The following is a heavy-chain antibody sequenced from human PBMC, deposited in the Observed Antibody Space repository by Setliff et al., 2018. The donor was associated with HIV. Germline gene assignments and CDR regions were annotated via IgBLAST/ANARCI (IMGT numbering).Heavy chain of an antibody. CDR3: AREDVTMIGGEGFDY. CDR1: AGSISSSNYY. J-gene: IGHJ4*02. CDR2: IYYSYSSGST. D-gene: IGHD3-22*01. V-gene: IGHV4-39*07. Sequence: PPETLSLTCTVSAGSISSSNYYWGWIRQPPGKGLEWIGSIYYSYSSGSTYYNPSLKSRVTISVDTSKNHFSLKLSSVTAADTAVYYCAREDVTMIGGEGFDYWGQGTLVTVSS.